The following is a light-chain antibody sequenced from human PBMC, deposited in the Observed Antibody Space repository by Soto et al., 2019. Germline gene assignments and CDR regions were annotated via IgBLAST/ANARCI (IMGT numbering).Light chain of an antibody. J-gene: IGKJ1*01. Sequence: EVVLTQSPGTLSLSPGEGATLSCRASQSVSSNYFAWYQQKAGQAPRLLIYGISTRATGIPDRFSGSGSGIDFTLTISRLEPEDFALYYCEQYGSSPRTFGQGTRVEIK. CDR3: EQYGSSPRT. CDR2: GIS. CDR1: QSVSSNY. V-gene: IGKV3-20*01.